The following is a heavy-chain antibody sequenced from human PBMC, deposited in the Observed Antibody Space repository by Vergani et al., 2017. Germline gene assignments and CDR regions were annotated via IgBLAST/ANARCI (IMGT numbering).Heavy chain of an antibody. CDR3: ARHQSIVGATDY. V-gene: IGHV5-51*01. CDR1: EYSFTTYW. D-gene: IGHD1-26*01. Sequence: EVQLVQSGAEVKKPGESLKISCKGSEYSFTTYWIGWVRQMPGKGLGWMGIIYPGDSDTRYSPSFQGQVTISADKSISTAYLQWSSLQASDTAIYYCARHQSIVGATDYWGQGTLVTVSS. CDR2: IYPGDSDT. J-gene: IGHJ4*02.